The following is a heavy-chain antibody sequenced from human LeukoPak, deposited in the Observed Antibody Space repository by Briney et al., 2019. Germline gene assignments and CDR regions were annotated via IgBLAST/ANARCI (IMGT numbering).Heavy chain of an antibody. J-gene: IGHJ5*02. CDR3: ARDLRAAYSSSWWFDP. CDR1: GGSISSGGYY. Sequence: SETLSLTCTVSGGSISSGGYYWSWIRQHPGKGLEWIGYIYYSGSTYYIPSLKSRVTISVDTSKNQFSLKLSSVTAADTAVYYCARDLRAAYSSSWWFDPWGQGTLVTVSS. CDR2: IYYSGST. V-gene: IGHV4-31*03. D-gene: IGHD6-13*01.